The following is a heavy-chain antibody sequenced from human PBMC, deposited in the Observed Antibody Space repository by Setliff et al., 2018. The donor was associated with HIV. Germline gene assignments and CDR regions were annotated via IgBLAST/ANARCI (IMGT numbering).Heavy chain of an antibody. CDR1: GGSISSHY. J-gene: IGHJ4*02. D-gene: IGHD1-26*01. CDR2: IYYSGST. Sequence: SETLSLTCTVSGGSISSHYWSWIRQPPGKGQEWIGSIYYSGSTNYNPSLKSRVTISVDTSKNQFSLKLSSVTAADTAVYYCARDRVGLLSYWGQGTLVTVSS. V-gene: IGHV4-59*11. CDR3: ARDRVGLLSY.